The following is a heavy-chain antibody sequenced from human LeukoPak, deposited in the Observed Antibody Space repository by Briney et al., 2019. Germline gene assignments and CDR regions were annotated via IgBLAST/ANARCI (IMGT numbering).Heavy chain of an antibody. V-gene: IGHV4-39*01. CDR3: ARHVDYYDSSWEY. CDR1: GYSISSSSFY. D-gene: IGHD3-22*01. Sequence: SETLSLTCSVSGYSISSSSFYWGWIRQPPGKGLEWIGSIYYSGSIHYNPSLKSRATMSVDTSKNQFSLKLSSVTAADTAVYYCARHVDYYDSSWEYWGQGTLVTVSS. J-gene: IGHJ4*02. CDR2: IYYSGSI.